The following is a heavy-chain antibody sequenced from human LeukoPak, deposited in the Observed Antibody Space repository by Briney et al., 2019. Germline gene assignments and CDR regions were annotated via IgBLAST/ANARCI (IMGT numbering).Heavy chain of an antibody. CDR2: VNTVSSYI. CDR3: ARLRRNSDRSDFFYYYDH. Sequence: PGGSLTLTCAASGFTFSDYSMNWVRQAPGKGLEWVASVNTVSSYIYYADSMRGRFTISRDNAKNSLFLQMNSLRAEDTAVYYCARLRRNSDRSDFFYYYDHWRQGALVTVSS. D-gene: IGHD3-22*01. V-gene: IGHV3-21*01. CDR1: GFTFSDYS. J-gene: IGHJ5*02.